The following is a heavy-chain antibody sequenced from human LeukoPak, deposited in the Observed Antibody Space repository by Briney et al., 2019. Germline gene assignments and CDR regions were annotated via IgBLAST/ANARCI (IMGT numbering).Heavy chain of an antibody. Sequence: ASVKVSCKASGGTFSSYAISWVRQAPGQGLEWMGRIMPILGIANYAQKFQGRVTITADKSTSTAYMELSSLRSEDTAVYYCARDRDGYLDYWGQGTLVTVSS. CDR1: GGTFSSYA. V-gene: IGHV1-69*04. CDR3: ARDRDGYLDY. CDR2: IMPILGIA. D-gene: IGHD5-24*01. J-gene: IGHJ4*02.